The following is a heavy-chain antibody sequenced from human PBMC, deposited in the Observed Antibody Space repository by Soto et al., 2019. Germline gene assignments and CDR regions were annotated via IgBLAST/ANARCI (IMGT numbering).Heavy chain of an antibody. J-gene: IGHJ4*02. D-gene: IGHD3-22*01. V-gene: IGHV4-31*03. CDR1: GGSISSGGYY. CDR2: IYYSGST. CDR3: ARGGYDSSGYYYDY. Sequence: SETLSLTCTVSGGSISSGGYYWSWIRQHPGKGLEWIGYIYYSGSTYYNPSLKSRVTISVDTSRNQFSLKLSSVTAADTAVYYCARGGYDSSGYYYDYWGQGTLVTVSS.